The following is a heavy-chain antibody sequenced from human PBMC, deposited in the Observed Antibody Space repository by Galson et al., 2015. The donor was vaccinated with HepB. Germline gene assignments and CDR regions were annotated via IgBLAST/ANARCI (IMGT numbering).Heavy chain of an antibody. Sequence: SLRLSCAASGLSFSTYTMSWVRQSPGRGLQWVSYISTNGATKYYTDSVKGRFTVARDNARNTVYLQMSSLTAEDTAVYFCATTKLGNGAYSTFEIWGQGTLVTVSS. CDR3: ATTKLGNGAYSTFEI. CDR2: ISTNGATK. CDR1: GLSFSTYT. D-gene: IGHD2-8*01. J-gene: IGHJ3*02. V-gene: IGHV3-48*04.